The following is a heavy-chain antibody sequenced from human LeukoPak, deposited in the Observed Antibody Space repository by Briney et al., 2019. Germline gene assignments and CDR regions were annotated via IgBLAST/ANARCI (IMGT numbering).Heavy chain of an antibody. CDR1: GNTLSDLS. CDR2: FEPEDGET. Sequence: ASVKVSCKDSGNTLSDLSIHWVRQAPGKGLEWMGGFEPEDGETLYAQKFQGRVTMTEDTSTDTAYMELSSLRSEDTPIYFCAXLRGGITCCDAFDVWGQGTVVIVSS. D-gene: IGHD3-10*01. CDR3: AXLRGGITCCDAFDV. J-gene: IGHJ3*01. V-gene: IGHV1-24*01.